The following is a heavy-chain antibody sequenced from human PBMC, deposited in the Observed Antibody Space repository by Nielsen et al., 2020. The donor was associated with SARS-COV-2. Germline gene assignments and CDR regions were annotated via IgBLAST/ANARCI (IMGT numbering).Heavy chain of an antibody. CDR3: ARGSNYGYNWFDP. J-gene: IGHJ5*02. Sequence: GESLKISCAASGFTFSIYSMTWVRQAPGKGLEWVAAIDGTSSYIYYADAVKGRLTISRDNAKNSLFLQMNSLRAEDTAVYYCARGSNYGYNWFDPWGQGTLITVSS. CDR2: IDGTSSYI. D-gene: IGHD3-10*01. CDR1: GFTFSIYS. V-gene: IGHV3-21*01.